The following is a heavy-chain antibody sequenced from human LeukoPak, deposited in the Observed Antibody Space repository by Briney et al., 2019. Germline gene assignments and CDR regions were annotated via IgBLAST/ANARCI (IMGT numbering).Heavy chain of an antibody. D-gene: IGHD6-13*01. CDR2: IFYSGST. J-gene: IGHJ4*02. CDR1: GGSISTSNYY. V-gene: IGHV4-39*07. CDR3: ARVTGYMAEDYFDY. Sequence: PSETLSLTCTVSGGSISTSNYYWGWIRQPPGKGLEWIANIFYSGSTYYGPSLKSRLTISLDTSRNQFSLRLSSVTAADTAVYYCARVTGYMAEDYFDYWGQGTLITVSS.